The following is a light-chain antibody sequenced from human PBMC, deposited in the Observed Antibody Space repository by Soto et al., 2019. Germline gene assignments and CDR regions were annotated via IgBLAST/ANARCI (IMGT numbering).Light chain of an antibody. CDR3: GQCGSSGT. V-gene: IGKV3-20*01. J-gene: IGKJ4*02. CDR2: GAS. CDR1: QSVSNNY. Sequence: EIVLTQSPGTLSLSPGERATLSCRASQSVSNNYLAWHEQNPGRAPRPLICGASHRASGIPDRLSGSGCETDFALPMCRVEPKYCGVFYCGQCGSSGTLSRGTKVDIK.